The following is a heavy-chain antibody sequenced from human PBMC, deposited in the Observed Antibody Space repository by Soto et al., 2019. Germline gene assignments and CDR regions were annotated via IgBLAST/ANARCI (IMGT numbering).Heavy chain of an antibody. CDR2: INAGNGNT. Sequence: QVQLVQSGAEVKKPGASVKVSCKASGYTVTSYAMHWVRQAPGQRLEWMGWINAGNGNTKYSQKFQGRVTITRDTSASTDYMELSSLRSEDTAVYYCARDGEYGYFDLWGRGTLVTVSS. D-gene: IGHD7-27*01. V-gene: IGHV1-3*01. CDR1: GYTVTSYA. J-gene: IGHJ2*01. CDR3: ARDGEYGYFDL.